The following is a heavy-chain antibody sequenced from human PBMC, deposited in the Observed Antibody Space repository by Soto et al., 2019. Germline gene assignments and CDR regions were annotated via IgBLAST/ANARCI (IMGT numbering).Heavy chain of an antibody. D-gene: IGHD3-16*01. CDR3: ARQDYTDFDN. V-gene: IGHV3-30-3*01. J-gene: IGHJ4*02. Sequence: QVQLVESGGGVVQPGRSLRLSCAASGFPFSSYSMNWVRQAPGKGLEWVAVISFDGSKTYYVDYVKGRFTISRDHSKKTLYLQMNSLRVEDTAVYYCARQDYTDFDNWGQGTLVTVSS. CDR2: ISFDGSKT. CDR1: GFPFSSYS.